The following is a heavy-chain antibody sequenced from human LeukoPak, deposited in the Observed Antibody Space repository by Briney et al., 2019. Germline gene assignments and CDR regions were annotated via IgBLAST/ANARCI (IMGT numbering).Heavy chain of an antibody. D-gene: IGHD3-22*01. CDR3: ARGDPGYYDSSGPVDY. Sequence: GGSLRLSCAASGFTFSSYEMNWVRQAPGKGLEWVSYISSSGSTIYYADSVKGRFTISRDNAKNSLYLQMNSLRAEDTAVYYCARGDPGYYDSSGPVDYWCQGTLVTVSS. J-gene: IGHJ4*02. CDR1: GFTFSSYE. V-gene: IGHV3-48*03. CDR2: ISSSGSTI.